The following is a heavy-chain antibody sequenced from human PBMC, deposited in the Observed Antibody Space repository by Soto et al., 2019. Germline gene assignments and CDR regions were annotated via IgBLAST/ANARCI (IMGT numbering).Heavy chain of an antibody. J-gene: IGHJ4*02. CDR3: ARDRGDYFDY. CDR1: GFTFSSYS. V-gene: IGHV3-48*01. Sequence: EVQLVESGGGLVQPGGSLRLSCAASGFTFSSYSMNWVRQAPGKGLEWVSYISSSSSTIYYADSVKGRFTISRDNAKNSLYLQMNSLRAEDTAVYYCARDRGDYFDYWGQGTLVTVSS. CDR2: ISSSSSTI.